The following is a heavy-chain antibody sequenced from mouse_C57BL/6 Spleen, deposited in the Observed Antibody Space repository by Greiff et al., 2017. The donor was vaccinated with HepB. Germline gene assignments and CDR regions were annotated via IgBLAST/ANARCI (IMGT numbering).Heavy chain of an antibody. J-gene: IGHJ3*01. CDR2: INPNNGGT. Sequence: VQLQQSGPELVKPGASVKIPCKASGYTFTDYNMDWVKQSHGKSLEWIGDINPNNGGTIYNQKFKGKATLTVDKSSSTAYMELRSLTSEDTAVYYCATPFYYGSSYPFAYWGQVTLVTVSA. V-gene: IGHV1-18*01. CDR1: GYTFTDYN. D-gene: IGHD1-1*01. CDR3: ATPFYYGSSYPFAY.